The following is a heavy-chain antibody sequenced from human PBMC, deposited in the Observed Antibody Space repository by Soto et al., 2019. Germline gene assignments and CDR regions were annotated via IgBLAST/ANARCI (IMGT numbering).Heavy chain of an antibody. V-gene: IGHV5-51*01. J-gene: IGHJ4*02. CDR3: ATPADGTGYAGAY. D-gene: IGHD5-12*01. CDR1: GYNFINYW. Sequence: PGESLKISCKGSGYNFINYWIGWVRQMPGKGPEWMGIIYPGDSDTRYSPSFEGHATFSADKSIDTAYVQWSSLKASDTAMYYCATPADGTGYAGAYWGQGTPVTVSS. CDR2: IYPGDSDT.